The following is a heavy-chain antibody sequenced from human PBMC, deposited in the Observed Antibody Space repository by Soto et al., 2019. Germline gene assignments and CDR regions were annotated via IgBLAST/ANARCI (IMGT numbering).Heavy chain of an antibody. J-gene: IGHJ6*03. CDR1: GFTFSSYW. CDR2: IKQDGSEK. Sequence: GGSLRLSCAASGFTFSSYWMSWVRQAPGKGLEWVANIKQDGSEKYYVDSVKGRFTISRDNSKNLLYLQMNSLRAEDTAVYYCAKDGGEQLVVFYYYMDVWGKGTTVTVSS. V-gene: IGHV3-7*01. CDR3: AKDGGEQLVVFYYYMDV. D-gene: IGHD6-6*01.